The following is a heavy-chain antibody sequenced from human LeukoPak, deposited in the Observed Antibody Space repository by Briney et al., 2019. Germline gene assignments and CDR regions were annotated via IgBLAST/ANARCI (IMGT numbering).Heavy chain of an antibody. CDR1: GFTFSDAW. D-gene: IGHD3-10*01. Sequence: GGSLRHSCADSGFTFSDAWMSWVRQAPGRGLEWVGRIKSKTDGAATDYAAPVKGRFTISRDDSKNTLFLQMNSLRTEDTAVYYCTTATMIRGVSDYWGQGTLVTVSS. CDR3: TTATMIRGVSDY. J-gene: IGHJ4*02. V-gene: IGHV3-15*01. CDR2: IKSKTDGAAT.